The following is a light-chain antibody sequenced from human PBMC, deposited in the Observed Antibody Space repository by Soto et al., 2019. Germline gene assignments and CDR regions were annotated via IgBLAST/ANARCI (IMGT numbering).Light chain of an antibody. CDR3: QQRSNWIT. V-gene: IGKV3-11*01. CDR2: DAS. Sequence: EIVLTHSPATLSLSPGERATLSCRSSQSVSSYLARYQQKPGQAPRLLIYDASTRATGIPARFSGSGSGTEFTLTISSLQSEDFAVYYCQQRSNWITFGQGTRLEIK. CDR1: QSVSSY. J-gene: IGKJ5*01.